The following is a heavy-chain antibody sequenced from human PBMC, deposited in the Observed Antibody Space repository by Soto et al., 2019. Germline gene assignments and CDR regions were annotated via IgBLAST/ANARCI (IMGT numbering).Heavy chain of an antibody. CDR1: GFTFSSYD. V-gene: IGHV3-13*01. CDR2: IGTAGDT. CDR3: ARGALDYGDYFGAFDI. J-gene: IGHJ3*02. D-gene: IGHD4-17*01. Sequence: EVQLVESGGGLVQPGGSLRLSCAASGFTFSSYDMHWVRQATGKGLEWVSAIGTAGDTYYPASVKGRSTISRENAKNSMYLQMKRLRAGDTAVYYCARGALDYGDYFGAFDIWGQGTMVTVSS.